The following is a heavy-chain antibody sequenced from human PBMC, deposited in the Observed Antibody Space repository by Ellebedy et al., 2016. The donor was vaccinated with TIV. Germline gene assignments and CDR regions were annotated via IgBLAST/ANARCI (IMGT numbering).Heavy chain of an antibody. D-gene: IGHD3-10*01. CDR1: GFTFDDYA. J-gene: IGHJ6*02. CDR3: AKAGSGGGGLLAPYYYYGMDV. Sequence: GGSLRLXCAASGFTFDDYAMHWVRQAPGKGLEWVSGISWNSGSIGYADSVKGRFTISRDNAKNSLYLQMNSLRAEDTALYYCAKAGSGGGGLLAPYYYYGMDVWGQGTTVTVSS. CDR2: ISWNSGSI. V-gene: IGHV3-9*01.